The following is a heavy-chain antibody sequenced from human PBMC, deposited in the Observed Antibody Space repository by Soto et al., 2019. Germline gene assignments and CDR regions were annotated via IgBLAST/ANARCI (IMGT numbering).Heavy chain of an antibody. CDR3: AREMVSDFWSGPQHHDAFDI. J-gene: IGHJ3*02. V-gene: IGHV1-2*04. D-gene: IGHD3-3*01. CDR2: INPNSGGT. CDR1: GYTFTGHY. Sequence: ASVKVSCKASGYTFTGHYMHWVRQAPGQGLEWMGWINPNSGGTNYAQKFQGWVTMTRDTSISTAYMELSRPRSDDTAVYYCAREMVSDFWSGPQHHDAFDIWGQGTMVTVSS.